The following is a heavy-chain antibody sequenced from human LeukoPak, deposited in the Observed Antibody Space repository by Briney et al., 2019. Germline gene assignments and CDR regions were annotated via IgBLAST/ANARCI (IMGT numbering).Heavy chain of an antibody. CDR2: INPNSGGT. V-gene: IGHV1-2*02. CDR3: ATDVGDWGAFDI. Sequence: PGASVKVSCKASGYTFTGYYMHWVRQAPGQGLEWMGWINPNSGGTNYAQKFQGRVTMTRDTSISTAYMELSSLRSEDTAVYYCATDVGDWGAFDIWGQGTMVTVSS. D-gene: IGHD2-21*02. J-gene: IGHJ3*02. CDR1: GYTFTGYY.